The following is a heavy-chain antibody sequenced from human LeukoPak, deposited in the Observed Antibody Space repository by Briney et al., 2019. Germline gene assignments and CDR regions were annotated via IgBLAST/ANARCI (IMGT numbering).Heavy chain of an antibody. CDR1: GGSLSGYY. J-gene: IGHJ5*02. Sequence: SETLSLTCAVYGGSLSGYYWSWIRQPPGKGLEWIGEINHSGSTNYNPSLKSGVTISVDTSKNQFSLKLSSVTAADTAVYYCARDRNVVVPAATNWFDPWGQGTLVTVSS. CDR3: ARDRNVVVPAATNWFDP. CDR2: INHSGST. V-gene: IGHV4-34*01. D-gene: IGHD2-2*01.